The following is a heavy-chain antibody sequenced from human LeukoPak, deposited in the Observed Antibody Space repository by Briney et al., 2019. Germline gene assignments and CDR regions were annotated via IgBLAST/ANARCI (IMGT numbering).Heavy chain of an antibody. J-gene: IGHJ4*02. Sequence: KSSETLSLTCIVSGASISNYYWSWIRQTPEKGLEWMGHIHSSGGSSYYPSLKSRLTLSIDTSRNQLSLKLPSVTAADTAVYFCARLGSYHDFWGQGALVTVSS. CDR2: IHSSGGS. D-gene: IGHD1-26*01. CDR1: GASISNYY. CDR3: ARLGSYHDF. V-gene: IGHV4-4*09.